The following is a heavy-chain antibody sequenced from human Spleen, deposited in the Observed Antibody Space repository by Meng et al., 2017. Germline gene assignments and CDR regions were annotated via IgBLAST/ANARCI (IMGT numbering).Heavy chain of an antibody. Sequence: QLRKWGAGLWKLSGTLSPSCVVSGGSCSDYYWSWIRQPPGKGLEWIGEINHSGSTNYNPSLESRATISVDTSQNNLSLKLSSVTAADSAVYYCARGPTTMAHDFDYWGQGTLVTVSS. V-gene: IGHV4-34*01. J-gene: IGHJ4*02. CDR3: ARGPTTMAHDFDY. D-gene: IGHD4-11*01. CDR1: GGSCSDYY. CDR2: INHSGST.